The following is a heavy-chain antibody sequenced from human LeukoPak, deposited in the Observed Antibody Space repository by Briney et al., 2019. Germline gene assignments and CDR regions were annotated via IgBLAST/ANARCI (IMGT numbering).Heavy chain of an antibody. Sequence: SETLSLTCTVSGGSISSYYWSWIRQPAGKGLEWIGRIYTSGSTNYNPSLKSRVTMSVDTSKNQFSLKLSSVTAADTAVYYCARYSSSSDWPLFDPWGQGTLVTVSS. J-gene: IGHJ5*02. CDR3: ARYSSSSDWPLFDP. CDR2: IYTSGST. D-gene: IGHD6-6*01. V-gene: IGHV4-4*07. CDR1: GGSISSYY.